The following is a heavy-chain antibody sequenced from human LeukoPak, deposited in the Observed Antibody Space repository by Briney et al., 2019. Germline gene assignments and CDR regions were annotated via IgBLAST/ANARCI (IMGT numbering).Heavy chain of an antibody. Sequence: SVKVSCKASGGTFSIYAISWVRQAPGQGREWMGGSIPIFGTANYAQKFQGRVTITADESTSTAYMELSSLRSEDTAVYYCASKRYGDYVSGYYYMDVWGKGTTVTVSS. CDR3: ASKRYGDYVSGYYYMDV. V-gene: IGHV1-69*01. CDR1: GGTFSIYA. D-gene: IGHD4-17*01. J-gene: IGHJ6*03. CDR2: SIPIFGTA.